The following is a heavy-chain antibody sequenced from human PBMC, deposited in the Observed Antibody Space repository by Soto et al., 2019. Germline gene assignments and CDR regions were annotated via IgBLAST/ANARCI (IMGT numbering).Heavy chain of an antibody. Sequence: PSETLSLTCAVSGGSISSGGYSWSWIRQPPGKGLEWIGYIYHSGSTYYNPSLKSRVTISVDRSKNQFSLKLSSVTAADTAVYYCARGGDTAMVHLGYWGQGTLVTVSS. J-gene: IGHJ4*02. CDR3: ARGGDTAMVHLGY. V-gene: IGHV4-30-2*01. D-gene: IGHD5-18*01. CDR2: IYHSGST. CDR1: GGSISSGGYS.